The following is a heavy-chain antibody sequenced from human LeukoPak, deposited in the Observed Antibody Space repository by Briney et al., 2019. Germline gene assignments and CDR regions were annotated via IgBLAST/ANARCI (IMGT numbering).Heavy chain of an antibody. V-gene: IGHV4-34*01. J-gene: IGHJ4*02. CDR1: GGSFSGYF. CDR2: IYYSGST. CDR3: ARDGRYSSGWY. D-gene: IGHD6-19*01. Sequence: SETLSLTCAVYGGSFSGYFWGWIRQPPGKGLEWIGSIYYSGSTYYNPTLKSRVTISVDTSKSQFSLKLSSVTAADTAVYYCARDGRYSSGWYWGQGTLVTVSS.